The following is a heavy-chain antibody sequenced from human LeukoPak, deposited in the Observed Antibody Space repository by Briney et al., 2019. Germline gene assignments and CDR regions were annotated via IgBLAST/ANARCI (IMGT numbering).Heavy chain of an antibody. CDR2: ISSSSSYI. CDR1: GFTFSSYS. CDR3: ARGGYYDFWSESMDV. Sequence: GGSLRLSCAASGFTFSSYSMNWVRQAPGKGLEWVSSISSSSSYIYYADSVKGRFTISRDNAKNSLYLQMNSLRAEDTAVYYCARGGYYDFWSESMDVWGQGTTVTVSS. J-gene: IGHJ6*02. D-gene: IGHD3-3*01. V-gene: IGHV3-21*01.